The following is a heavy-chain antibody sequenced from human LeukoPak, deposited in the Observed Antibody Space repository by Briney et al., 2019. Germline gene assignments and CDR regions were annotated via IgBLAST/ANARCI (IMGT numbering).Heavy chain of an antibody. Sequence: SETLSLTCTVSGGSISSYYWSWIRQPPGKGLEWIGYIYYSGSTNYNPSLKSRVTMSVDTSKNQFSLKLSSVTAADTAVYYCARIYCGGDCYEGRWFDPWGQGTLVTVSS. CDR3: ARIYCGGDCYEGRWFDP. J-gene: IGHJ5*02. CDR2: IYYSGST. CDR1: GGSISSYY. D-gene: IGHD2-21*02. V-gene: IGHV4-59*01.